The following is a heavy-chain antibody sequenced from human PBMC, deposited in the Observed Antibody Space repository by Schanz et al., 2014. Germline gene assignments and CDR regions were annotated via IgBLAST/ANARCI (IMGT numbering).Heavy chain of an antibody. CDR3: ARDGAGRAPDAFDI. CDR2: ISYDGSNK. D-gene: IGHD1-26*01. J-gene: IGHJ3*02. Sequence: QVQLVESGGGVVQPGRSLRLSCAGSGFSFSDYGMHWVRQAPGRGLEWVAVISYDGSNKYYADSMRGRFTISRDNAKNSLYLQMNSLRAEDTAVYYCARDGAGRAPDAFDIWGQGTMVTVSS. V-gene: IGHV3-30*03. CDR1: GFSFSDYG.